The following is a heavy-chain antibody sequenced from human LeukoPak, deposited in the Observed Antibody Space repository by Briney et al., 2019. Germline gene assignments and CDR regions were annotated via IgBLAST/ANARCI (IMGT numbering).Heavy chain of an antibody. V-gene: IGHV1-2*02. D-gene: IGHD6-19*01. CDR1: GYTFTGYY. CDR3: ARADIAVADSFDY. Sequence: ASVKVSCKASGYTFTGYYMHWVRQAPGQGPEWMGWINPNSGGTNYAQKFQGRVTMTRDTSIRTAYMELSRLRSDDTAVYYCARADIAVADSFDYWGQGTLVTVSS. J-gene: IGHJ4*02. CDR2: INPNSGGT.